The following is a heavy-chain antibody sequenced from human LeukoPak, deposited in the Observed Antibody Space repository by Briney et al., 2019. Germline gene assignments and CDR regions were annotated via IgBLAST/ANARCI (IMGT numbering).Heavy chain of an antibody. CDR3: ARDRVGATLGYYYYMDV. D-gene: IGHD1-26*01. CDR1: GGPISSYY. J-gene: IGHJ6*03. V-gene: IGHV4-59*01. CDR2: IYYSGST. Sequence: PSETLSLTCAVYGGPISSYYWSWIRQPPGKGLEWIGNIYYSGSTNYNPSLKSRVTISVDTSKSQFSLKLSSVTAADTAVYYCARDRVGATLGYYYYMDVWGKGTTVTVSS.